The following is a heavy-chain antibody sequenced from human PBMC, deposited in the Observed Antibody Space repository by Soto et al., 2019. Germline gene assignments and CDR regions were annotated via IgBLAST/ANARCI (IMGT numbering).Heavy chain of an antibody. CDR3: ARGGGGYDYIDY. Sequence: QVQLVQSGAEVKKPGSSVKVSCKASGGTFSSYTISWVRQAPGQGLEWMGRIIPIRGIANYAQKFQGRVTITADKSTSTAYMELSSLRSEDTAVYYCARGGGGYDYIDYWGQGTLVTVSS. CDR2: IIPIRGIA. D-gene: IGHD5-12*01. V-gene: IGHV1-69*02. CDR1: GGTFSSYT. J-gene: IGHJ4*02.